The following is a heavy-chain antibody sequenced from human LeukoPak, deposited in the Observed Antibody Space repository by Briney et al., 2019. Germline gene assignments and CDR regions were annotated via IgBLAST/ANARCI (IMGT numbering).Heavy chain of an antibody. V-gene: IGHV3-23*01. J-gene: IGHJ3*01. Sequence: PGGSLRLSCAASGFSFNNNAMSCVRQAPGKGLEWISAINGGGDATEYADSVKGRFTISRDNSKKTLYLQMNSLRPEDTAVYYCARCTASCYANAFDVWGQGTLLTVSS. CDR1: GFSFNNNA. CDR3: ARCTASCYANAFDV. D-gene: IGHD2-2*01. CDR2: INGGGDAT.